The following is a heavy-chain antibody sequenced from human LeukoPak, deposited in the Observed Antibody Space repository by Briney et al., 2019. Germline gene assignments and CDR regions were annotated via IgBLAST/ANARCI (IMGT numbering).Heavy chain of an antibody. V-gene: IGHV1-18*01. Sequence: ASVKASCKASGYTFTSYGISWVRQAPGQGLEWMGWISAYNGNTNYAQKLQGRVTMTTDTSTNTAYMELRSLRSDDTAVYYCARDPPRIAAAANFDYWGQGTLVTVSS. CDR2: ISAYNGNT. CDR3: ARDPPRIAAAANFDY. J-gene: IGHJ4*02. D-gene: IGHD6-13*01. CDR1: GYTFTSYG.